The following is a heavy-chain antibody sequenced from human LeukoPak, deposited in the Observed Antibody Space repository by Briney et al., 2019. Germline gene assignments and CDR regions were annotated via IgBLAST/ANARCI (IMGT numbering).Heavy chain of an antibody. D-gene: IGHD1-26*01. Sequence: SQTLSLTCAISGDSVSSNSAAWNWIRQSPSRGLEWLGRTYYRSKWYNDYAVSVKSRITINPDTSKNQFSLQLNSVTPEDTAVYYCARDSTGSYRASRAFDIWGQGTMVTVSS. J-gene: IGHJ3*02. CDR3: ARDSTGSYRASRAFDI. CDR2: TYYRSKWYN. CDR1: GDSVSSNSAA. V-gene: IGHV6-1*01.